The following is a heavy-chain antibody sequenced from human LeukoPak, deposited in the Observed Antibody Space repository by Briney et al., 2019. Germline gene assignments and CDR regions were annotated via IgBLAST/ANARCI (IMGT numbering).Heavy chain of an antibody. V-gene: IGHV3-30*18. CDR1: GFTFSSYG. CDR2: ISYDGSNK. Sequence: HPGRSLRLSCAASGFTFSSYGMHWVRQPPGKGLEWVAVISYDGSNKYYADSVKGRFTISRDNSKNTLYLQMNSLRAEDTAVYYCAKDFTVAGDIWGQGTMVTVSS. D-gene: IGHD3-10*01. CDR3: AKDFTVAGDI. J-gene: IGHJ3*02.